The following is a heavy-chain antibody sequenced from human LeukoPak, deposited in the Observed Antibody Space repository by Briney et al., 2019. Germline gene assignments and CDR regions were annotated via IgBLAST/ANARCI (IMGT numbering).Heavy chain of an antibody. CDR2: ISGSGSST. V-gene: IGHV3-23*01. Sequence: PGGSLRLSCAASGFTFTSYAMSWVRQAPGKGLEWVSAISGSGSSTYYADSVKGRFTISRDNSKNTLYLQMNSRRAEDTAVYYCAKYPGGLVRGVSAGLDFYFGMDVWGQGTTVTVSS. J-gene: IGHJ6*02. CDR1: GFTFTSYA. D-gene: IGHD3-10*01. CDR3: AKYPGGLVRGVSAGLDFYFGMDV.